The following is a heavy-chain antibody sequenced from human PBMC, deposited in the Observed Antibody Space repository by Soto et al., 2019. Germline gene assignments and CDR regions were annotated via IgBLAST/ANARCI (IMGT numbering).Heavy chain of an antibody. CDR2: ISDDGDST. Sequence: EVQLLESGGGLVQPGGSLRLSCGASGFTFSDNAMTWVRQAPGKGLEWVSSISDDGDSTYYADSVKGRFAVYRDNSKNTLFLHMNSLGAEDTAVYYCAKSLSTAVNYGLDVWGQGTSVTVSS. CDR3: AKSLSTAVNYGLDV. CDR1: GFTFSDNA. D-gene: IGHD2-2*01. J-gene: IGHJ6*02. V-gene: IGHV3-23*01.